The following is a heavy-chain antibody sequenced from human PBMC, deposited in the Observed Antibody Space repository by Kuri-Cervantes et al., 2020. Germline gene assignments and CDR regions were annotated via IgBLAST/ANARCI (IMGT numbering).Heavy chain of an antibody. V-gene: IGHV1-24*01. Sequence: ASVKVSCKVSGYTLTELSMHWVRQAPGKGLEWMGGFDPEDGETIYAQKFQGRVTMTEDTSTSTAYMELRSLRSDDTAVYYCAVRTCGWYGEGYCFDYWGQGTLVTVSS. CDR3: AVRTCGWYGEGYCFDY. J-gene: IGHJ4*02. D-gene: IGHD6-19*01. CDR1: GYTLTELS. CDR2: FDPEDGET.